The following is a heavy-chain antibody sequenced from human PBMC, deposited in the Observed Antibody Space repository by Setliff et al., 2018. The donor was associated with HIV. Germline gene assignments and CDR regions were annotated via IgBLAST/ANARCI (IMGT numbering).Heavy chain of an antibody. CDR3: ARQFSNSFES. Sequence: ASVKVSCKASGYTFIDYFIHWVRQAPGQGPEWMGWISPYDLSERASQRFRGRVTMTRDTSINTAYLDLSGLTSDDTAVYYCARQFSNSFESRGQGTLVTVSS. CDR2: ISPYDLSE. CDR1: GYTFIDYF. V-gene: IGHV1-2*02. D-gene: IGHD7-27*01. J-gene: IGHJ4*02.